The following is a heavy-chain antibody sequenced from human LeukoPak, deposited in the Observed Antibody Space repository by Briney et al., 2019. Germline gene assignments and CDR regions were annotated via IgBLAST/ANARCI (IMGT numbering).Heavy chain of an antibody. J-gene: IGHJ5*02. CDR2: ISAYNGNT. Sequence: ASVKVSCKASGYTFTSYGISWVRQAPGQGLEWMGWISAYNGNTNYAQKLQGRVTMTTDTSTSTAYMELRSLRSDDTAVYYCARRFKQDVLGTTMGWFDPWGQGTQVTVSS. CDR3: ARRFKQDVLGTTMGWFDP. D-gene: IGHD1-26*01. CDR1: GYTFTSYG. V-gene: IGHV1-18*01.